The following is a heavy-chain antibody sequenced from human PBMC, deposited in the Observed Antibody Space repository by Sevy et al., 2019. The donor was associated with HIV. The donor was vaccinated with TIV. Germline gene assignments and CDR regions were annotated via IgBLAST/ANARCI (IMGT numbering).Heavy chain of an antibody. CDR3: ARDDGNYHFHY. V-gene: IGHV3-7*01. CDR2: IKQDAGQK. J-gene: IGHJ4*02. CDR1: GFTFSKYW. Sequence: GGSLRLSCAASGFTFSKYWMGWVRQAPGKGLEWVANIKQDAGQKYYVDSVKGRCTISRDNAKNSMYLQMNSLRAEDTAVYFCARDDGNYHFHYWGQGTLVTVSS. D-gene: IGHD1-7*01.